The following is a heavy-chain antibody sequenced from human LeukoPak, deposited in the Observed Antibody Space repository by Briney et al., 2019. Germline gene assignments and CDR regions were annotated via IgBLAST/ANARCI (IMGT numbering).Heavy chain of an antibody. Sequence: SETLSLTCTVSGGSISSYYWNWIRQPPGKGLEWIGYIYYSGSTNDNPSLKSRVTISVDTSKNMFSLNLSSVTAADTAVYYCAREPLLSYYYDSRGDAFDIWGQGTMVTVSS. CDR3: AREPLLSYYYDSRGDAFDI. J-gene: IGHJ3*02. V-gene: IGHV4-59*12. D-gene: IGHD3-22*01. CDR1: GGSISSYY. CDR2: IYYSGST.